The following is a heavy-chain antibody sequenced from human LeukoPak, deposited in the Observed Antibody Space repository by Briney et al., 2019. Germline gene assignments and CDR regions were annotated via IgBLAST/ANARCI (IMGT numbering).Heavy chain of an antibody. CDR1: GGSISSSSYY. CDR2: IYYSGST. V-gene: IGHV4-39*07. D-gene: IGHD6-13*01. CDR3: ARGWALSSWYGYFQH. J-gene: IGHJ1*01. Sequence: SETLSLTCTVSGGSISSSSYYWGWIRQPPGKGLEWIGSIYYSGSTYYNPSLKSRVTISVDTSKNQFSLKLSSVTAADTAVYYCARGWALSSWYGYFQHWGQGTLVTVSS.